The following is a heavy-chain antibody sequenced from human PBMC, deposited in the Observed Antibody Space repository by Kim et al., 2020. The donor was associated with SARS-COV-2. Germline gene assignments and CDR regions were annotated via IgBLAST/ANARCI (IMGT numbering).Heavy chain of an antibody. CDR3: ARGVGASSDAFDI. D-gene: IGHD1-26*01. V-gene: IGHV1-46*01. J-gene: IGHJ3*02. Sequence: TQKFQGRVAMTRETSTSTVYMELSSLRSEDTAVYYCARGVGASSDAFDIWGQGTMVTVSS.